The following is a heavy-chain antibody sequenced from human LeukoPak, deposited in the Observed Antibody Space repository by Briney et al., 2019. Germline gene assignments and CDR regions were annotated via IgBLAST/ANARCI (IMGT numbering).Heavy chain of an antibody. CDR1: GGSFSGYY. CDR3: ARDGRIRFPVTNWIDP. J-gene: IGHJ5*02. CDR2: INHSGST. V-gene: IGHV4-34*01. D-gene: IGHD3-3*01. Sequence: SETLSLTCAVSGGSFSGYYWSWIRQPPGKGLEWIGEINHSGSTNYNPSLKSRVTISVDTSKNQFSLKLSSVTAADTAVYYCARDGRIRFPVTNWIDPWGQGTLVTVST.